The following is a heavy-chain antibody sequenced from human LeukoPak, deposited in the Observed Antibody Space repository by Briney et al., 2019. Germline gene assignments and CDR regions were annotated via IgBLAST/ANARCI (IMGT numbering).Heavy chain of an antibody. J-gene: IGHJ5*02. CDR2: IDSSSTTV. CDR1: VFTFTSHS. V-gene: IGHV3-48*02. Sequence: GGSLRLSCVPSVFTFTSHSMSWVRQAPGKGLEWVSYIDSSSTTVLYADSVKGRFTISRDNARNSLYLQMNGLRDEDTAVYYCARNHNWGLDHWGQGTLVTVSS. CDR3: ARNHNWGLDH. D-gene: IGHD3-16*01.